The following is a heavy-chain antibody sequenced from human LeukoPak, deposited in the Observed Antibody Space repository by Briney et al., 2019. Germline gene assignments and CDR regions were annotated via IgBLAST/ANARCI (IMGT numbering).Heavy chain of an antibody. V-gene: IGHV3-64*01. D-gene: IGHD3-22*01. J-gene: IGHJ4*02. Sequence: GGSLRLSCAASGFTFSSYAMHWVRQAPGKGLEYVSAISSNGGSTYYANSVKGRFTISRDNSKNTLYLQMGSLRAEDMAVYYCARSSVYHYPYWGQGTLVTVSS. CDR1: GFTFSSYA. CDR3: ARSSVYHYPY. CDR2: ISSNGGST.